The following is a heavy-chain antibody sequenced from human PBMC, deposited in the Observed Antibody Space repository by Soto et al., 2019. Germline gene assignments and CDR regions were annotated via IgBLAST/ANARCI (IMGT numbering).Heavy chain of an antibody. Sequence: QVQLVQSGAEVKKPGASVKVSCKASGDTFTDYYIHWVRQAPGQGLEWMGTVNPSGGHTTYAQHFLVRMTMTRDTSTCTLYMELTSLTSEDTAVYYCARGGHVVVVTAALDYWGQGTLVTVSS. CDR3: ARGGHVVVVTAALDY. CDR2: VNPSGGHT. D-gene: IGHD2-21*02. CDR1: GDTFTDYY. V-gene: IGHV1-46*01. J-gene: IGHJ4*02.